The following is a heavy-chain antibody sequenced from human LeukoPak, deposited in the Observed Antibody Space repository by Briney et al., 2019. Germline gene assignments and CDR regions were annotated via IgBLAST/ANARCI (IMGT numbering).Heavy chain of an antibody. J-gene: IGHJ4*02. Sequence: SVKVSCKASGGTFSSYAISWVRQAPGQGLEWMGGINPIFGTANYAQKFQGRVTITTDESTSTAYMELSSLRSEDTAVYYCARDTDYGSGSYYGYWGQGTLVTVSS. CDR2: INPIFGTA. V-gene: IGHV1-69*05. CDR3: ARDTDYGSGSYYGY. D-gene: IGHD3-10*01. CDR1: GGTFSSYA.